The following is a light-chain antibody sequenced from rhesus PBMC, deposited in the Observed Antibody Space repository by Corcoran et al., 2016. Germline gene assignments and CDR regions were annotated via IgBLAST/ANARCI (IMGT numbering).Light chain of an antibody. CDR3: QQHDSSPYS. CDR1: QGISNW. CDR2: GAS. Sequence: DIQMTQSPSSLSASVGDRVTITCRASQGISNWLAWYQQKPGKDPKLLIYGASNLETGVPSRFSGSGSGTDFTLTISSLQPEDIATYSCQQHDSSPYSFGQGTKVEIK. J-gene: IGKJ2*01. V-gene: IGKV1-69*01.